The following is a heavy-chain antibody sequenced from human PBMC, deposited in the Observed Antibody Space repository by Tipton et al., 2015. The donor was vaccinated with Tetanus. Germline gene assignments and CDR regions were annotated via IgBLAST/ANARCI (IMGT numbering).Heavy chain of an antibody. CDR1: GASFSSGDYN. J-gene: IGHJ4*02. V-gene: IGHV4-61*08. CDR2: ISDSGLS. CDR3: TRANHEFPKKGPFDS. Sequence: TLSLTCTVSGASFSSGDYNWSWIRQPPGKGLEWLAYISDSGLSNSNYFLKSRITISRDTSRNQFSLKLTSVTAADTAVYYCTRANHEFPKKGPFDSWGQGTLVIAS. D-gene: IGHD3-10*01.